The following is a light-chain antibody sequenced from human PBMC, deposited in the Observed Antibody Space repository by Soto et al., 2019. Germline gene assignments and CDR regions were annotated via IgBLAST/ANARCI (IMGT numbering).Light chain of an antibody. CDR3: SSYTSSSTLV. J-gene: IGLJ2*01. V-gene: IGLV2-14*01. CDR1: SSDVGGYNY. Sequence: QSLLTQPASVSGSPGQSITISCTGTSSDVGGYNYVSWYQQHPGKAPKLVIYEVSNRPSGVSNRFSGSKSGNTASLTISGLQAEDEADYYCSSYTSSSTLVFGGGTKLTVL. CDR2: EVS.